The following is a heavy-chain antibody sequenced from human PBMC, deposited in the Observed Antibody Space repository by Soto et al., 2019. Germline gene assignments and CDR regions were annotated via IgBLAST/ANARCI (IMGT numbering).Heavy chain of an antibody. CDR2: MNPNSGNT. CDR1: GYTFPSYD. CDR3: ARKGTGSSRKKNWFDP. Sequence: QVQLVQSGAEVKKPGASVKVSARASGYTFPSYDITWFRQATGQGLGGRGWMNPNSGNTGYAQKFQGRVTMTRNTSISTAYMELSSLRSEDTAVYYCARKGTGSSRKKNWFDPWGQGTLVTVSS. V-gene: IGHV1-8*01. J-gene: IGHJ5*02. D-gene: IGHD6-13*01.